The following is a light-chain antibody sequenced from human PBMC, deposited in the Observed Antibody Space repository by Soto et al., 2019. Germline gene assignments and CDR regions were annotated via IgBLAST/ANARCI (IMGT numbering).Light chain of an antibody. CDR3: QHYNSWPLT. CDR2: GTS. J-gene: IGKJ4*01. Sequence: DIVMTQSPATLSVSTGDRATLSCRASQSVSSNLAWYQQNPGQAPRLLIYGTSTMATGIPARFSGSGSGTEFTLTISSLQSEDFAIYYCQHYNSWPLTFGGRTKVEIK. CDR1: QSVSSN. V-gene: IGKV3-15*01.